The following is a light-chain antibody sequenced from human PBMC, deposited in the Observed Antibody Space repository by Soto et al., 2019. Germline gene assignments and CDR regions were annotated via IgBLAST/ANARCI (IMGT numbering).Light chain of an antibody. CDR3: QQYGDRPRT. Sequence: IVMTQSPATLSVSPGERATLSCRASQSINTNLAWFQQKPGRAPRLLIHGATTRATGIPARFSGSGSGTEFTLTISSLQSEDFAVYFCQQYGDRPRTFGQGTKVDIK. J-gene: IGKJ1*01. CDR1: QSINTN. V-gene: IGKV3-15*01. CDR2: GAT.